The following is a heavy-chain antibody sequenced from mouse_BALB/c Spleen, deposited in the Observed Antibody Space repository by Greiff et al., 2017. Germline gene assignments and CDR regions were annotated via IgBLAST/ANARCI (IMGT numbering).Heavy chain of an antibody. J-gene: IGHJ3*01. CDR2: IWSGGST. CDR3: ARRDYDNGFAY. CDR1: GFSLTSYG. V-gene: IGHV2-2*02. D-gene: IGHD2-4*01. Sequence: QVQLQQSGPGLVQPSQSLSITCTVSGFSLTSYGVHWVRQSPGKGLEWLGVIWSGGSTDYNAAFISRLSISKDNSKSQVFFKMNSLQANDTAIYYCARRDYDNGFAYWGQGTLVTVSA.